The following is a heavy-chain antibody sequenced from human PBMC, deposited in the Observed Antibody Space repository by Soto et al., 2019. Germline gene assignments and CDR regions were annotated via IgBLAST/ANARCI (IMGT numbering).Heavy chain of an antibody. CDR3: ARGNEGSGSYFFDY. D-gene: IGHD3-10*01. V-gene: IGHV4-4*02. CDR1: GGSISSSNW. Sequence: LSLTCAVSGGSISSSNWWSWVRQPPGKGLEWIGEIYHSGSTNYNPSLKSRVTISVDKSKNQFSLKLSSLTAADTAVYYCARGNEGSGSYFFDYWGQGTLVTVSS. J-gene: IGHJ4*02. CDR2: IYHSGST.